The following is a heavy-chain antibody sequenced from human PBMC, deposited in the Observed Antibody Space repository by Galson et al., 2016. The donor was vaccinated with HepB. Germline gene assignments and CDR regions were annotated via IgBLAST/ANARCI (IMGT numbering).Heavy chain of an antibody. CDR1: GFSFNSYE. D-gene: IGHD3-10*01. CDR2: MSSSGSAI. V-gene: IGHV3-48*03. CDR3: ARSRFGELLIDY. J-gene: IGHJ4*02. Sequence: SLRLSCAASGFSFNSYEMSWVRQAPGKGLEWVSYMSSSGSAIYYADSVKGRFTISRDNAKNSLYLEMKSLRAEDTAVYYCARSRFGELLIDYWGQGTLVTVSS.